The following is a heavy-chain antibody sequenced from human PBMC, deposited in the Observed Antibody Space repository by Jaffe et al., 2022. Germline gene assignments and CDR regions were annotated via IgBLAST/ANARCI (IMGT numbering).Heavy chain of an antibody. D-gene: IGHD1-1*01. CDR1: GYTFTSYA. V-gene: IGHV1-3*01. Sequence: QVQLVQSGAEVKKPGASVKVSCKASGYTFTSYAMHWVRQAPGQRLEWMGWINAGNGNTKYSQKFQGRVTITRDTSASTAYMELSSLRSEDTAVYYCARGWALDRTGTFQGRFDYWGQGTLVTVSS. J-gene: IGHJ4*02. CDR2: INAGNGNT. CDR3: ARGWALDRTGTFQGRFDY.